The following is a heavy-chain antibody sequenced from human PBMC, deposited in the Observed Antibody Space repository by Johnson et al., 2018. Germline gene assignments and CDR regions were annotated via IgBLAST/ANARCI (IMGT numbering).Heavy chain of an antibody. J-gene: IGHJ3*02. CDR3: TRYTAMTSGDVFDI. D-gene: IGHD5-18*01. CDR1: GFTFGDYA. V-gene: IGHV3-49*03. Sequence: VQLVESGGGLVQPGRSLRLSCTASGFTFGDYAMSWFRQAPGKGLEWVGFIRSKAYGGTTEYAASVKGRFTISRDDSKSIAYLQMNSLKTEDTAVYYFTRYTAMTSGDVFDIWGQGTTVTVSS. CDR2: IRSKAYGGTT.